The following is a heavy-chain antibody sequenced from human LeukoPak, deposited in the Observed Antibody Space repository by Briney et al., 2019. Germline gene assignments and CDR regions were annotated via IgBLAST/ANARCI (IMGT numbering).Heavy chain of an antibody. V-gene: IGHV4-59*01. CDR1: GGSISSYY. Sequence: SETLSLTCTVSGGSISSYYWSWIRQPPGKGLEWIGYIYYSGSTNYNPSLKSRVTISVDTSKNQFSLKLSSVTAADTAVYYCARGRSSSSWSFYFDYWGQGTLVTVSS. D-gene: IGHD6-13*01. CDR2: IYYSGST. CDR3: ARGRSSSSWSFYFDY. J-gene: IGHJ4*02.